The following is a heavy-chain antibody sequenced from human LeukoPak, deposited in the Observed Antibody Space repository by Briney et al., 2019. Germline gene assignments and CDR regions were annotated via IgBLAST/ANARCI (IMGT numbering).Heavy chain of an antibody. CDR2: IYHSGST. D-gene: IGHD3-3*01. Sequence: PSETLSLTCTVSGGSISSYYWGWIRQPPGKGLEWIGSIYHSGSTYYNPSLKSRVTISVDTSKNQFSLKLSSVTAADTAVYYCARAYYDFWSGYYTNWGQGTLVTVSS. V-gene: IGHV4-38-2*02. CDR3: ARAYYDFWSGYYTN. J-gene: IGHJ4*02. CDR1: GGSISSYY.